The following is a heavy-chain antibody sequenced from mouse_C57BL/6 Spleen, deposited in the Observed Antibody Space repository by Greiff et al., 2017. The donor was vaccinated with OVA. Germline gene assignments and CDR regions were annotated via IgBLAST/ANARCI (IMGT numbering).Heavy chain of an antibody. CDR1: GFTFTSYY. J-gene: IGHJ4*01. Sequence: VQLQQPGPELVKPGPSVKISCKASGFTFTSYYMHWVKQSPGQSLEWIGLVYPYSGGTSYNQKFKGKATLTVDTSSSTAYRELNSLTSEDSAVYYGAREGECDDGYAMDYWGQGTSVTVSS. D-gene: IGHD2-12*01. CDR2: VYPYSGGT. CDR3: AREGECDDGYAMDY. V-gene: IGHV1-36*01.